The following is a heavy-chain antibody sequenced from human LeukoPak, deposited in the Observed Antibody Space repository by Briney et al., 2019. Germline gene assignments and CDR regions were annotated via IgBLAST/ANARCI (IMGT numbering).Heavy chain of an antibody. Sequence: PSETLSLTCTVSGDSISSYYWSWIRQAAGNGLEWIGRVYTSGSTNYNPSLKSRVTMSLDTSKNQFSLKLTSVTAADTAVYYCARGYCSSATCFNPFCDYWGQGTPVTVSS. CDR2: VYTSGST. CDR1: GDSISSYY. CDR3: ARGYCSSATCFNPFCDY. V-gene: IGHV4-4*07. J-gene: IGHJ4*02. D-gene: IGHD2-2*01.